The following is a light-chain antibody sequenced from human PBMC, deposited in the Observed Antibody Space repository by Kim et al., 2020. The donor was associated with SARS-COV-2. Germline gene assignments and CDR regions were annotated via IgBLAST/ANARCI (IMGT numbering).Light chain of an antibody. CDR2: AAS. V-gene: IGKV1-27*01. J-gene: IGKJ1*01. CDR3: QKYNGAPWT. CDR1: QVIRKD. Sequence: TFPFRPSQVIRKDFAAYQQKPGHAPKRLIFAASPLQSGVPSRFSGSGSGTDFTLTTSSLQPEDVATYYCQKYNGAPWTFGQGTKVEI.